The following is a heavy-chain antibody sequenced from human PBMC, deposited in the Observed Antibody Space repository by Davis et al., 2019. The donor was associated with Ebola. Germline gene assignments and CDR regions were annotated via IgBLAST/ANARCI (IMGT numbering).Heavy chain of an antibody. Sequence: AASVKVSCKVSGYTLTELSMHWVRQAPGQGLEWMGIINPSGGSTSYAQKFQGRVTMTRDTSTSTVYMELSSLRSEDTAVYYCARETYYYDSSGYYFRYFFDYWGQGTLVTVSS. D-gene: IGHD3-22*01. CDR1: GYTLTELS. CDR2: INPSGGST. V-gene: IGHV1-46*01. J-gene: IGHJ4*02. CDR3: ARETYYYDSSGYYFRYFFDY.